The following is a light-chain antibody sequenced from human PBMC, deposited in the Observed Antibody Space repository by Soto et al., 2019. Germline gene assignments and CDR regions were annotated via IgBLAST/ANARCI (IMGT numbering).Light chain of an antibody. CDR2: EVT. J-gene: IGLJ3*02. CDR3: SSYTSSTSWV. Sequence: QSALTQPASVSRSPGQSVTISCTGTSSDVGSYNYVSWYQQHPGKAPKLMIFEVTYRPSGVSDRFSGSKSGNTASLTISGLQAEDEADYYCSSYTSSTSWVFGGGTKVTVL. V-gene: IGLV2-14*01. CDR1: SSDVGSYNY.